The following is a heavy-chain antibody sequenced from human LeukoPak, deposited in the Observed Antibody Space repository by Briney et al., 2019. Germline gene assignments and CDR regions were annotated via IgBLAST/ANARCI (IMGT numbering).Heavy chain of an antibody. Sequence: PSETLSLTCTVSGGSISSYHWSWIRQPPGKGLEWIGSIYHSGDTYYNPSLKSRVTISVDTSKNQFSLKLDSVTAADTAVYYCAKGTSSGWYYFDYWGQGTLVTVSS. CDR2: IYHSGDT. J-gene: IGHJ4*02. CDR1: GGSISSYH. CDR3: AKGTSSGWYYFDY. D-gene: IGHD6-19*01. V-gene: IGHV4-59*04.